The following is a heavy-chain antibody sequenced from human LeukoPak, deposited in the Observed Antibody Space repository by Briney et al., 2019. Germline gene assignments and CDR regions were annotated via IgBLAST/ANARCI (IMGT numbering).Heavy chain of an antibody. CDR1: GVAFSSYG. D-gene: IGHD1-26*01. J-gene: IGHJ4*02. CDR2: ISYDGSNK. Sequence: PGGSLRLSCAAAGVAFSSYGMHWVRQAPGKGLEWVAFISYDGSNKYDADSVKGRFTISRDNSKNTLYLQMNSLRAEDTAVYYCARGSGSSSYFDCWGQGTLVTVSS. CDR3: ARGSGSSSYFDC. V-gene: IGHV3-30-3*01.